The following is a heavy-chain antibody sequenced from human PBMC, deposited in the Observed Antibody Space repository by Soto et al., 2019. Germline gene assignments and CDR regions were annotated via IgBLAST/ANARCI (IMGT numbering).Heavy chain of an antibody. D-gene: IGHD3-16*01. Sequence: GGSLRLSCAASGFTFSTYAMSWVRQAPGKGLQWVSTISGSASSTYYADSVKGRFTISRDNSKHTLYLQMNSLRAEDTAVYYCARGYYDSNCWGQGTLVTVSS. J-gene: IGHJ4*02. CDR1: GFTFSTYA. V-gene: IGHV3-23*01. CDR2: ISGSASST. CDR3: ARGYYDSNC.